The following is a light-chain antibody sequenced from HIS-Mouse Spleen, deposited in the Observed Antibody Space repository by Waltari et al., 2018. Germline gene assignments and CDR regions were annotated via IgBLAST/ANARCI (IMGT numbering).Light chain of an antibody. CDR2: EGS. V-gene: IGLV2-23*01. Sequence: QSALTQPASVSGSPGQSITISCTGTSSDVGSYNLVSWYQQHPGKAPKLMIYEGSKRPLGVSTRFSVSKSGNTASLTISGLQAEDEADYYCCSYAGSSTYWVFGGGTKLTVL. CDR1: SSDVGSYNL. CDR3: CSYAGSSTYWV. J-gene: IGLJ3*02.